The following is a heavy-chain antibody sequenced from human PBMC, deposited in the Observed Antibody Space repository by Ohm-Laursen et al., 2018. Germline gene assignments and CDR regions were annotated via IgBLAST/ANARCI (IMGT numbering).Heavy chain of an antibody. Sequence: SDTLSLTCTVSGGSISSYYWSWIRQPPGKGLEWIGYIYYSGSTNYNPSLKSRVTISVDTSKNQFSLKLSSVTAADTAMYYCARFSGSGYYYGRDDYWGQGTLVTVSS. CDR3: ARFSGSGYYYGRDDY. CDR2: IYYSGST. D-gene: IGHD3-22*01. CDR1: GGSISSYY. J-gene: IGHJ4*02. V-gene: IGHV4-59*07.